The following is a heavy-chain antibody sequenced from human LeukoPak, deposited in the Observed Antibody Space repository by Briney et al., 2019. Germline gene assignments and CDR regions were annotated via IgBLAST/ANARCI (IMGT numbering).Heavy chain of an antibody. CDR1: GFTFSSYA. V-gene: IGHV3-23*01. CDR3: AKDKERDIVLMVYAIAVTFDP. D-gene: IGHD2-8*01. CDR2: ISGSGGST. J-gene: IGHJ5*02. Sequence: PGGSLRLSCAASGFTFSSYAISWVRQAPGKGLEWVSAISGSGGSTYYADSVKGRFTISRDNSKNTLYLQMNSLRAEDTAVYYCAKDKERDIVLMVYAIAVTFDPWGQGTLVTVSS.